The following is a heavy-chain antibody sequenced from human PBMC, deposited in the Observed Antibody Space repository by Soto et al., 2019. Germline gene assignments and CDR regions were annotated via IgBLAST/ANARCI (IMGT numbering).Heavy chain of an antibody. CDR1: GYTFTGYY. D-gene: IGHD6-19*01. V-gene: IGHV1-2*02. CDR2: INPNSGGT. CDR3: ASSCDSGWFLDY. J-gene: IGHJ4*02. Sequence: ASVKVSCKASGYTFTGYYMHWVRQAPGQGLEWMGWINPNSGGTNYAQKFQGRVTMTRDTSTSTVYMELSSLRSEDTAVYYCASSCDSGWFLDYWGQGTLVTVSS.